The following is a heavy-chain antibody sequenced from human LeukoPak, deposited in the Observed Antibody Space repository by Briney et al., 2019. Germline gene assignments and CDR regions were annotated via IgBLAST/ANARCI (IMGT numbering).Heavy chain of an antibody. Sequence: SQTLSLTCTVSGASIKSGHFWNWIRQPPGKGLEYIGYISYTGITYYNPSLGSRVYMSVDTSEKQFPLNLTSLTAADTATYFCARGNDYFDYWGQGSRVTVSP. D-gene: IGHD3-16*01. CDR1: GASIKSGHF. CDR3: ARGNDYFDY. V-gene: IGHV4-31*03. CDR2: ISYTGIT. J-gene: IGHJ4*02.